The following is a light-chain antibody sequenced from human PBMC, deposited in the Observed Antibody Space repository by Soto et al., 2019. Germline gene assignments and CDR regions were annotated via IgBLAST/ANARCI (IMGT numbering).Light chain of an antibody. Sequence: DIQMTQSPSSLSASLGDRVTITCRARQAIGVYLAWFQQKPGKVPKLLIYAASTLQSGVPSRFSGSGSGTDFTLTISSLQPEDFATYYCQKYNSAPLTFGGGTKVEIK. V-gene: IGKV1-27*01. CDR1: QAIGVY. CDR3: QKYNSAPLT. J-gene: IGKJ4*01. CDR2: AAS.